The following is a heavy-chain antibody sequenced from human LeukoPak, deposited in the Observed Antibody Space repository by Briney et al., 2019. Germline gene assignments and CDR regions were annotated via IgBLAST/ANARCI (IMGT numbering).Heavy chain of an antibody. J-gene: IGHJ4*02. V-gene: IGHV3-21*01. CDR1: GFTFSSYW. Sequence: GGSLRLSCAASGFTFSSYWMSWVRQAPGKGLEWVSSISGSSSYMFYADSVKGRFTISRDNAKNSLYLQMNSLRAEDTAVYYCAKAYYDSSGYSYYFDYWGQGTLVTVSS. D-gene: IGHD3-22*01. CDR2: ISGSSSYM. CDR3: AKAYYDSSGYSYYFDY.